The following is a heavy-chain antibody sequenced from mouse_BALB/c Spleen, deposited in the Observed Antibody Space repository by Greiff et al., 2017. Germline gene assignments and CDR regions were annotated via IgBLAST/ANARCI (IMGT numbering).Heavy chain of an antibody. CDR1: GFTFSSYA. V-gene: IGHV5-6-5*01. Sequence: DVKLVESGGGLVKPGGSLKLSCAASGFTFSSYAMSWVRQTPEKRLEWVASISSGGSTYYPDSVKGRFTISRDNARNILYLQMSSLRSEDTAMYYCARGYYGNLYFDYWGQGTTLTVSS. CDR3: ARGYYGNLYFDY. D-gene: IGHD2-1*01. J-gene: IGHJ2*01. CDR2: ISSGGST.